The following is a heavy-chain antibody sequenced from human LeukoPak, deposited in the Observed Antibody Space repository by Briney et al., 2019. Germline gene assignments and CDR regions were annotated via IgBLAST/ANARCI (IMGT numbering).Heavy chain of an antibody. J-gene: IGHJ6*03. Sequence: ASVTVSCKASGYTFTSYHINWVRQAAGQGLEWMGWMNPNSGNTGYGQKFQGRVTMTRNTSISTGYMEMSSLRSEDTAVYYCARGVSSGWYSYYYMDVWGKGTTVTVSS. D-gene: IGHD6-19*01. CDR1: GYTFTSYH. V-gene: IGHV1-8*01. CDR2: MNPNSGNT. CDR3: ARGVSSGWYSYYYMDV.